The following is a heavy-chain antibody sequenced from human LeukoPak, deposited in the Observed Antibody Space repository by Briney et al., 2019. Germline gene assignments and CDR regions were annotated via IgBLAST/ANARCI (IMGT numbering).Heavy chain of an antibody. J-gene: IGHJ4*02. CDR3: ARQTGIQLWYPFDY. Sequence: GRSLRLSCAASGFTFSSYAMHWVRQAPGKGLEWVAVISYDGSNKYYADSVKGRFTISRDNSKNTLYLQMNSLRAEDTAVYYCARQTGIQLWYPFDYWGQGTLVTVSS. CDR1: GFTFSSYA. CDR2: ISYDGSNK. V-gene: IGHV3-30*04. D-gene: IGHD5-18*01.